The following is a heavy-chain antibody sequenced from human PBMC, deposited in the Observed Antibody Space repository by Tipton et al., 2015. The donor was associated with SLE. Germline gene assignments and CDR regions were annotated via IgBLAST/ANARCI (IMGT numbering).Heavy chain of an antibody. V-gene: IGHV4-39*01. Sequence: TLSLTCTVSGGSISSSSYYWGWIRQPPGKGLVWIGSIYYSGSTYCNPSLKSRVTISVDPSKNQFSLKLSSVTAADTAVYYCARSIAVAGRPNWFDPWGQGTLVTVSS. CDR1: GGSISSSSYY. J-gene: IGHJ5*02. CDR2: IYYSGST. CDR3: ARSIAVAGRPNWFDP. D-gene: IGHD6-19*01.